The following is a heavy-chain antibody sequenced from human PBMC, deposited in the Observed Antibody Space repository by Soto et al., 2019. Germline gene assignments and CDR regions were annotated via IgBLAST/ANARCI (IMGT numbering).Heavy chain of an antibody. D-gene: IGHD2-8*01. CDR1: GYTFTRYG. Sequence: QGQLVQSGAEVKKPGASVKVSCKASGYTFTRYGISWVRQAPGQGLEWMGWISGYNGDTNYAQKFQGRVTMTIDTSTSIAYMELRSLTSDDTAVYFCAKNGQPPYYYYGLDVWGQGTMVTVSS. J-gene: IGHJ6*02. CDR3: AKNGQPPYYYYGLDV. V-gene: IGHV1-18*01. CDR2: ISGYNGDT.